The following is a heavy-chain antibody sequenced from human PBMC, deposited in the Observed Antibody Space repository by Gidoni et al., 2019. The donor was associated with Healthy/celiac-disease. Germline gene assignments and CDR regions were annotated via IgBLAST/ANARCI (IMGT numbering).Heavy chain of an antibody. V-gene: IGHV1-3*01. CDR2: INAGNGNT. D-gene: IGHD3-22*01. CDR3: ARDPLGGDSSGYYDY. CDR1: GYTFTSYA. J-gene: IGHJ4*02. Sequence: QVQLVQSGATVKKPGASVKVSCKASGYTFTSYAMHWVRQAPGQRLEWMGWINAGNGNTKYSQKFQGRVTITRYTSASTAYMELSSLRSEDTAVYYCARDPLGGDSSGYYDYWGQGTLVTVSS.